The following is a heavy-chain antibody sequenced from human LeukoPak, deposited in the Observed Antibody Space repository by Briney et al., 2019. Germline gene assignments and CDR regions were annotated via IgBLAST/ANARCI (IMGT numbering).Heavy chain of an antibody. CDR1: GGSISSTSYY. CDR3: AREEQWGSSLGC. J-gene: IGHJ4*02. D-gene: IGHD6-13*01. Sequence: SETLSLTCTVSGGSISSTSYYWGWIRQPPGKGLEWIGSIYYSGSTYHNPSLKSRVTISVDTSKNQFSLKLSSVTAADTAVYYCAREEQWGSSLGCWGQGTLVTVSS. V-gene: IGHV4-39*07. CDR2: IYYSGST.